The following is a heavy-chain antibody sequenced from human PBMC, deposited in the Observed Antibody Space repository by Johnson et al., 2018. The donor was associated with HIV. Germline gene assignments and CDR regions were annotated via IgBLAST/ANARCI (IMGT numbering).Heavy chain of an antibody. CDR1: GFTFSSYS. Sequence: QVQLVESGGGVVQPGRSLRLSCAASGFTFSSYSMHWVRQAPGKGLEWVAVISYDGSNKYYADSVQGRFTISRDNAENSLYLQMNSLRGEDTAVYYCARGDYDYGDYVDAFDIWGQGTMVTVSS. J-gene: IGHJ3*02. V-gene: IGHV3-30-3*01. D-gene: IGHD4-17*01. CDR3: ARGDYDYGDYVDAFDI. CDR2: ISYDGSNK.